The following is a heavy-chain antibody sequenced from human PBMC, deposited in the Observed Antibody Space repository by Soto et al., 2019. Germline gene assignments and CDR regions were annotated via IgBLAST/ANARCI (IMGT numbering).Heavy chain of an antibody. Sequence: QVQLQESGPGLVKPSETLSLTCTVSGGSINSYYWSWIRQPPGKGLEWIGYIYYSGSTNYNPSLKSRATISVDTSKNQFTLKLSSVTAADTAVYYCARVPWQWLGGYAFDIWGQGKMVTVSS. CDR2: IYYSGST. CDR3: ARVPWQWLGGYAFDI. D-gene: IGHD6-19*01. J-gene: IGHJ3*02. CDR1: GGSINSYY. V-gene: IGHV4-59*01.